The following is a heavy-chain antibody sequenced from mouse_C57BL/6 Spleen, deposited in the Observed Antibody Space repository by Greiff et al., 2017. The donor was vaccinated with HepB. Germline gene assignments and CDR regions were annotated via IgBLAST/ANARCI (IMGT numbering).Heavy chain of an antibody. J-gene: IGHJ2*01. CDR2: ISSGSSTI. Sequence: EVMLVESGGGLVKPGGSLKLSCAASGFTFSDYGMHWVRQAPEKGLEWVAYISSGSSTIYYADTVKGRFTISRDNAKNTLFLQMTSLRSEDTAMYYCARELGHYFDYWGQGTTLTVSS. CDR1: GFTFSDYG. CDR3: ARELGHYFDY. V-gene: IGHV5-17*01. D-gene: IGHD4-1*01.